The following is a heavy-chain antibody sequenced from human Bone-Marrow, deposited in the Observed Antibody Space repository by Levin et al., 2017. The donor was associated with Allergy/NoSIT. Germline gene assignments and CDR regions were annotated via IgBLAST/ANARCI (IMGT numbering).Heavy chain of an antibody. J-gene: IGHJ4*02. CDR1: GFTVSDSY. CDR2: IYSGGYT. Sequence: GESLKISCAASGFTVSDSYMSWVRQAPGKGLEWVSVIYSGGYTYYADSVKRRFTISRDNSKNTLSLQMDSLRTEDTAIYYCATSLDTSMIGVFDYWGQGALVTVSS. CDR3: ATSLDTSMIGVFDY. V-gene: IGHV3-53*01. D-gene: IGHD5-18*01.